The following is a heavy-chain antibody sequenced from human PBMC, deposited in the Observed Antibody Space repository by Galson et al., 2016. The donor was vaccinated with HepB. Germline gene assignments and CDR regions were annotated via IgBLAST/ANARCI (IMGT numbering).Heavy chain of an antibody. CDR3: ARSSPYGPGRGWFDA. CDR1: GFTFNIYP. D-gene: IGHD3-10*01. CDR2: ISYDGTNK. V-gene: IGHV3-30-3*01. J-gene: IGHJ5*02. Sequence: SLRLSCAASGFTFNIYPIHWVRQAPGKGLEWMTVISYDGTNKYYADSVKGRFTISRDNSKKTLYLEMNSLRDDDTAVYYCARSSPYGPGRGWFDAWGQGTHVTVSS.